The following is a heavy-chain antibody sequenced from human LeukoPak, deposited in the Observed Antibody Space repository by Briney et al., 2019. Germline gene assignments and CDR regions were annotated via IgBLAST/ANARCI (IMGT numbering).Heavy chain of an antibody. CDR3: AIPSEQYQLLYPFGY. Sequence: PGGSLRLSCAASGFTFSSYAMSWVRQAPGKGLEWVSAISGSGGSTYYADSVKGRFTISRDNSKNTLYLQMNSLRAEDTAVYYCAIPSEQYQLLYPFGYWGQGTLVTVSS. CDR1: GFTFSSYA. J-gene: IGHJ4*02. D-gene: IGHD2-2*02. CDR2: ISGSGGST. V-gene: IGHV3-23*01.